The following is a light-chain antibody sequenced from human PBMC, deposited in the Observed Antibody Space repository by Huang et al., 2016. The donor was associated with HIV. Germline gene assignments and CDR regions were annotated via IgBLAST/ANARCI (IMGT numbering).Light chain of an antibody. CDR2: EIS. Sequence: DIVMTQTPLSLSVTPGQPASISCKSSQSLLHSNGKASLCWYLQRPGQSPQRLIYEISSRFSGVPDRFGGSGSGTDFTLKISRVEAEDVGIYYCMQGRHLPRTFGQGTKLEIK. J-gene: IGKJ2*01. V-gene: IGKV2-29*02. CDR1: QSLLHSNGKAS. CDR3: MQGRHLPRT.